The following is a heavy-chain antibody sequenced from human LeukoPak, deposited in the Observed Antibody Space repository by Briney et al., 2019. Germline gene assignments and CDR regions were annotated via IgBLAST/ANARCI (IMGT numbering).Heavy chain of an antibody. CDR3: ARVLKTGMTGYYSDL. D-gene: IGHD3-9*01. J-gene: IGHJ2*01. CDR2: IYYSGST. V-gene: IGHV4-61*10. Sequence: SQTLSLTCTVSGGSISSGSYYWSWLRQPAGKGLECLGYIYYSGSTNYNPSLKSRVTISVDTSKNQFSLKLSSVTAADTAVYYCARVLKTGMTGYYSDLWGRGTLVTVSS. CDR1: GGSISSGSYY.